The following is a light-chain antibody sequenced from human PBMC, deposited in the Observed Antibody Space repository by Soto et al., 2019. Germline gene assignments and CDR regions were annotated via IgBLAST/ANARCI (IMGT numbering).Light chain of an antibody. J-gene: IGKJ1*01. CDR3: QQYGSLLRT. V-gene: IGKV3-20*01. CDR2: GTS. CDR1: QSIMNTF. Sequence: EIVLTQSPGTLSLSPGERATLSCRASQSIMNTFLSWYQQKPGQAPRLLIYGTSSRATGIPDRFSGSGSGTDFTLTISRLEPEDFALYYCQQYGSLLRTFGQGTKVEIK.